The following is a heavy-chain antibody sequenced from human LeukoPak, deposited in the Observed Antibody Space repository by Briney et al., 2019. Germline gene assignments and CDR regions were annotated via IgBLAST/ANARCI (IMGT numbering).Heavy chain of an antibody. CDR2: IYHSGRT. D-gene: IGHD3-16*02. CDR3: ARLPPGELSFAFDY. V-gene: IGHV4-38-2*02. Sequence: SETLSLTCTVSGYSISSGYYWGWIRQPPGKGLEWIGSIYHSGRTFYNPSLKSRVTISVDTSKNQFSLKLSSVTAADTAVYYCARLPPGELSFAFDYWGQGTLVTVSS. CDR1: GYSISSGYY. J-gene: IGHJ4*02.